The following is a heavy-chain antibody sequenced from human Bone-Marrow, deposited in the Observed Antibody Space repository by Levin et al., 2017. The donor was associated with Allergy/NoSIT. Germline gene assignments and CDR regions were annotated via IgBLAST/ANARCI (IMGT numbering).Heavy chain of an antibody. J-gene: IGHJ6*02. CDR2: ISGSADST. V-gene: IGHV3-23*01. D-gene: IGHD3-22*01. Sequence: PGGSLRLSCAASGFTFSNSAMNWVRQAPGKGLEWVSAISGSADSTYYADSVKGRFTISRDNSNNTLFLRMNSLRAEDTAIYYCAKGYDSSGYYGYYYYAMDVWGQGTTVTVSS. CDR3: AKGYDSSGYYGYYYYAMDV. CDR1: GFTFSNSA.